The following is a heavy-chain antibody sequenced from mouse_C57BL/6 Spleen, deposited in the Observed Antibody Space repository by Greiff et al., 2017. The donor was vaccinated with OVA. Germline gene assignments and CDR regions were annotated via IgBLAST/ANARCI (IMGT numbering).Heavy chain of an antibody. Sequence: VQLQQPGAELVRPGSSVKLSCKASGYTFTSYWMHWVKQRPIQGLEWIGTIDPADSETHYNQKFKGKATVTVDKSSSTAYMQLSSLTSEDSAVYYCARGSNYYMDYWGQGTTLTVSS. J-gene: IGHJ2*01. V-gene: IGHV1-52*01. CDR1: GYTFTSYW. CDR3: ARGSNYYMDY. CDR2: IDPADSET. D-gene: IGHD2-5*01.